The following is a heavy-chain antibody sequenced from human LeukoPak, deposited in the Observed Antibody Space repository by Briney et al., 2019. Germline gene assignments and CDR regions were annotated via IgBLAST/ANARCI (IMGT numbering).Heavy chain of an antibody. Sequence: SETLSLTCAVSGDSISNHIYYWDWIRQTPGKGLEWIGAVYYTGNAYYNPSLKSRVTISVDTSDNRFSLHLSSVNAADTAIYYCARLRALSGHRGAFDIWGQGTLVSVSS. D-gene: IGHD5/OR15-5a*01. CDR1: GDSISNHIYY. J-gene: IGHJ3*02. V-gene: IGHV4-39*01. CDR3: ARLRALSGHRGAFDI. CDR2: VYYTGNA.